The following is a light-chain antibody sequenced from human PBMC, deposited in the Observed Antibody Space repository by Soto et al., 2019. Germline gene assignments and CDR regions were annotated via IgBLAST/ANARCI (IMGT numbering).Light chain of an antibody. CDR2: EGS. Sequence: QSVLTQPASVSGSPGQSITISCTGTSSDVGSYNLVSWYQQHPGKAPKLMIYEGSKRPSGVSNRFSGSKSGNTASLTISELQAEDEADYYCCSYASRDIYVFGTGTKLTVL. V-gene: IGLV2-23*01. CDR3: CSYASRDIYV. CDR1: SSDVGSYNL. J-gene: IGLJ1*01.